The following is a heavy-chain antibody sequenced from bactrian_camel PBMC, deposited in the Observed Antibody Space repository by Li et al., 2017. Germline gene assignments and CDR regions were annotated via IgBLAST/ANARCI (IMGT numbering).Heavy chain of an antibody. D-gene: IGHD2*01. J-gene: IGHJ4*01. V-gene: IGHV3S53*01. CDR2: IRSSGIP. CDR1: GRSGGDMC. CDR3: ALDVSFSSDRCTRMDDKNYNY. Sequence: HVQLVESGGGSVEAGGSLTLSCAVSGRSGGDMCMGWFRQAPGKEREGVAAIRSSGIPRYTDSVKGRFTIFKDNAKNTVYLQMNSLKPEDTGTYYCALDVSFSSDRCTRMDDKNYNYWGQGTQVTVS.